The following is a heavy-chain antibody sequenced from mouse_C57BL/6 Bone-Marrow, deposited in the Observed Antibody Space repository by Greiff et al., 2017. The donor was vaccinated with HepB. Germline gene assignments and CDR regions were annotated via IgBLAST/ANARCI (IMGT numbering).Heavy chain of an antibody. D-gene: IGHD2-1*01. Sequence: EVQGVESGTVLARPGASVKMSCKTSGYTFTSYWMHWVKQRPGQGLEWIGAIYPGNSDTSYNQKFKGKAKLTAVTSASTAYMELSSLTNEDSAVYYCTGGYYGNGGFAYWGQGTLVTVSA. J-gene: IGHJ3*01. CDR3: TGGYYGNGGFAY. CDR2: IYPGNSDT. V-gene: IGHV1-5*01. CDR1: GYTFTSYW.